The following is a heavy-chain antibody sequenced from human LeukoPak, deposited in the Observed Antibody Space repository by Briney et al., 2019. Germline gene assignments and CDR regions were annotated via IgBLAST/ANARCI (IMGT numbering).Heavy chain of an antibody. CDR2: IYPGDSDT. D-gene: IGHD5/OR15-5a*01. V-gene: IGHV5-51*01. CDR3: ARSAGLRNNLFDP. CDR1: GYIFTSYW. Sequence: NLGESLQISCQGSGYIFTSYWIGWVRPLPGKGLEWMGIIYPGDSDTRYSPSFQGQVTISADKSITTPYLQLSSLKASDTAMYYCARSAGLRNNLFDPWGQGTLVTVSS. J-gene: IGHJ5*02.